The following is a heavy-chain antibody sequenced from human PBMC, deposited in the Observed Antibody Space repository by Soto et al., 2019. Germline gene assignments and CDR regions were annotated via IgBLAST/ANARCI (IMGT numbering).Heavy chain of an antibody. Sequence: GGSLRLSCAASGFTFSSYAMSWVRQAPGKGLEWVSAISGSGGSTYYADSVKGRFTISRDNSKNTLYLQMNSLRAEDTAVYYCAKDILPSPYHPSYFDYWGQGTLVTVS. CDR3: AKDILPSPYHPSYFDY. CDR2: ISGSGGST. V-gene: IGHV3-23*01. D-gene: IGHD2-2*01. J-gene: IGHJ4*02. CDR1: GFTFSSYA.